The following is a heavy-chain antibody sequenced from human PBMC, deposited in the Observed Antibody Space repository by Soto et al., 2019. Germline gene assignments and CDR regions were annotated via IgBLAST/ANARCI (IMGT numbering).Heavy chain of an antibody. D-gene: IGHD6-19*01. CDR3: ARDKQWLARPNNYYGMDV. J-gene: IGHJ6*02. Sequence: QVQLVQSGAEVKKPGASVKVSCKASGYTFTSYGISWVRQAPGQGLEWMGWISAYNGNTNYAQKFQGRVTMTTDTSTSTAYMDLRSLRSDDTAVYYCARDKQWLARPNNYYGMDVWGQGTTVTVSS. CDR2: ISAYNGNT. CDR1: GYTFTSYG. V-gene: IGHV1-18*01.